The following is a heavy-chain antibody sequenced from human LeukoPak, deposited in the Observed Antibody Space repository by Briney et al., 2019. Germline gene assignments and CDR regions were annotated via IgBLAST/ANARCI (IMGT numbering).Heavy chain of an antibody. J-gene: IGHJ4*02. CDR2: IDWDDDQ. CDR3: ARTQLGGSLPDY. Sequence: SGPTLVHTTPTLTLTCTFSGFSLSTNGMGVSWVRQPPVKALEWLALIDWDDDQYYITSLKTRLTISKDPSKNQVVLTMTNMDPVDTATYYCARTQLGGSLPDYWGQGTLVTVSS. D-gene: IGHD2-15*01. V-gene: IGHV2-70*20. CDR1: GFSLSTNGMG.